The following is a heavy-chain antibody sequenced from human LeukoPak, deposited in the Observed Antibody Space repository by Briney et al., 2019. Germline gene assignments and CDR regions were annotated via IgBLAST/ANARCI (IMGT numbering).Heavy chain of an antibody. Sequence: GESLKISCKGSGYSFTSYWIGWVRQAPGKGLEWVANIKQDGSEKYYVDSVKGRFTISRDNAKNSLYLQMNSLRAEDTAVYYCARDTAYQLPTRFDPWGQGTLVTVSS. V-gene: IGHV3-7*01. CDR3: ARDTAYQLPTRFDP. D-gene: IGHD2-2*01. CDR1: GYSFTSYW. CDR2: IKQDGSEK. J-gene: IGHJ5*02.